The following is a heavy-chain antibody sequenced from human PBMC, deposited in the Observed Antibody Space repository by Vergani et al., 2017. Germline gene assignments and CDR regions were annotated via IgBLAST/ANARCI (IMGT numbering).Heavy chain of an antibody. V-gene: IGHV3-33*01. CDR3: ARSLRGVTSPFDY. CDR1: GFTFSSYG. J-gene: IGHJ4*02. Sequence: QVQLVESGGGVVQPGRSLRLSCAASGFTFSSYGMHWVRQAPGKGLEWVAVIWYDGSNKYYADSVKGRFTISRDNSKNTLYLQMNSLRAEDTAVYYCARSLRGVTSPFDYWGQGTLVTVSS. D-gene: IGHD4-17*01. CDR2: IWYDGSNK.